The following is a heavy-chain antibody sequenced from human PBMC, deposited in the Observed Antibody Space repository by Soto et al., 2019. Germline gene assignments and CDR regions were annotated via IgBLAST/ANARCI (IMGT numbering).Heavy chain of an antibody. CDR3: ARDYSSSSGRGMDV. J-gene: IGHJ6*02. CDR2: ISPSSSAI. CDR1: GFTFSFYN. Sequence: EVQLVESGGGLVQPGGSLRLSCAASGFTFSFYNMDWVRQAPGKGLEWISYISPSSSAIYYADSVRGRFTISRDNAKNSLYLQMNSLRDEDTAVYYCARDYSSSSGRGMDVWGQGTTVTVSS. V-gene: IGHV3-48*02. D-gene: IGHD6-6*01.